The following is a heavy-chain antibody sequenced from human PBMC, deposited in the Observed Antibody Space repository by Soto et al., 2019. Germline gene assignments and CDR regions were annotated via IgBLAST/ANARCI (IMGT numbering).Heavy chain of an antibody. CDR2: IYYSGST. V-gene: IGHV4-59*08. CDR3: ARALHDYGDYYYYYMDV. D-gene: IGHD4-17*01. Sequence: PSETLSLTCTVSGGSISGYYWSWIRQPPGKGLEWIGYIYYSGSTNYNPSLKSRVTISVDTSKNQFSLKLSSVTAADTAVYYCARALHDYGDYYYYYMDVWGKGTTVTVSS. CDR1: GGSISGYY. J-gene: IGHJ6*03.